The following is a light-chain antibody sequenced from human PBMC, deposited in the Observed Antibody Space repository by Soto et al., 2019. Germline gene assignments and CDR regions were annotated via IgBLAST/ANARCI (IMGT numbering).Light chain of an antibody. CDR3: QQRTNWLWN. J-gene: IGKJ1*01. CDR2: DAS. Sequence: IVSTHSPGTLSFSPGESALLYCMASQSVGSLLAWYTPNPGQAPRLLIFDASYRAAGIPARFRGSGSGTDVTLTIDSLEPEEVAVYYCQQRTNWLWNFGPGNTVAIK. V-gene: IGKV3-11*01. CDR1: QSVGSL.